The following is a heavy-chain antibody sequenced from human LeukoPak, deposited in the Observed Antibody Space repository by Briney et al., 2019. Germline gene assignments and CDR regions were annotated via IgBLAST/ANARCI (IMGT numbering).Heavy chain of an antibody. CDR2: ISYDGSNK. J-gene: IGHJ4*02. Sequence: GGSLRLSCAASGFTFSSYAMHWVRQAPGKELEWVAVISYDGSNKYYADSVKGRFTISRDNSKNTLYLQMNSLRAEDTAVYYCARDRHYDFWSGPTPLNYWGQGTLVTVSS. CDR3: ARDRHYDFWSGPTPLNY. CDR1: GFTFSSYA. D-gene: IGHD3-3*01. V-gene: IGHV3-30-3*01.